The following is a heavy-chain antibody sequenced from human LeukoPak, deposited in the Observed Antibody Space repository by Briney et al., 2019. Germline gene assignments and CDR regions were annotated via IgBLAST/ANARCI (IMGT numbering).Heavy chain of an antibody. CDR3: ARDVHGDYGSGWFDP. J-gene: IGHJ5*02. CDR2: IMPLFGTA. CDR1: GGTFNNSA. D-gene: IGHD4-17*01. V-gene: IGHV1-69*05. Sequence: SVKVSCKTSGGTFNNSAISWVRQAPGQGLEWLGGIMPLFGTAGYAQKFQGGVTITKDESTRTVYLELTSLTSDDTAVYYCARDVHGDYGSGWFDPWGQGTLVSVSS.